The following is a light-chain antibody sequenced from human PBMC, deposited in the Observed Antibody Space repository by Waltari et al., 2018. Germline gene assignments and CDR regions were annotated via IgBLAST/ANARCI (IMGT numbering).Light chain of an antibody. CDR2: KVS. CDR1: QSLVRSDGNTY. J-gene: IGKJ2*01. V-gene: IGKV2-30*02. CDR3: MQGTHWPYT. Sequence: DVVMTQSPLSLPVTLGQPASISCKSSQSLVRSDGNTYLQWFHQRPGQSPRRLIYKVSTRESGVPDRCRGSGSGTDFTLKIGSVEAEDVGVYYCMQGTHWPYTFGQGTKLDIK.